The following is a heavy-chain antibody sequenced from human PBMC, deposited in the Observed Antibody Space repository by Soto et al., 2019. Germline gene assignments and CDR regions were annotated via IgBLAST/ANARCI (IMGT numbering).Heavy chain of an antibody. J-gene: IGHJ6*02. Sequence: PGGSLRLSCVASGFSLSSHAVSWVRQTPEKGLEWVSSISDSGATSSYADFVKGRFTVSRDNSRNTLYLQMDSLRVEDTAVYYCAKALRYFDWLVRPWNAMDVWGQGTTVTVSS. V-gene: IGHV3-23*01. CDR2: ISDSGATS. CDR1: GFSLSSHA. D-gene: IGHD3-9*01. CDR3: AKALRYFDWLVRPWNAMDV.